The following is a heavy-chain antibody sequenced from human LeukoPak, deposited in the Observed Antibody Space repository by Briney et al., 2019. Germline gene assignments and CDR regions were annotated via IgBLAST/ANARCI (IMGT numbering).Heavy chain of an antibody. CDR3: ARAPSISRDDAFDI. V-gene: IGHV3-20*04. CDR2: INWNGGST. J-gene: IGHJ3*02. Sequence: RPGGSLRLSCAASGFTFDDYVMSWVRQAPGKGLEWVSGINWNGGSTGYADSVKGRFTISRDNAKNSLYLQMNSLRAEDTALYYCARAPSISRDDAFDIWGQGTMVTVSS. CDR1: GFTFDDYV.